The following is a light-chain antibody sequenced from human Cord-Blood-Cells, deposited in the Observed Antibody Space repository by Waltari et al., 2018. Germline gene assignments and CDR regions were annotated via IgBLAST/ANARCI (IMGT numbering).Light chain of an antibody. CDR3: VLSCSGAWV. Sequence: QAVVTPEPSLTVSPGGTVTLACGSSTGAVTSGHYPYWFQRKPGQAPRTLIYDTSNKHSRVPDRSSGYLRGGNAARALSGAQPGDEAEYYCVLSCSGAWVFGGGTKLT. J-gene: IGLJ3*02. CDR1: TGAVTSGHY. CDR2: DTS. V-gene: IGLV7-46*01.